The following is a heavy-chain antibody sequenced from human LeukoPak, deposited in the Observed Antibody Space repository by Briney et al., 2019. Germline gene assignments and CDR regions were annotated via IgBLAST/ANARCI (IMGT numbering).Heavy chain of an antibody. V-gene: IGHV3-33*01. D-gene: IGHD1-26*01. CDR3: ARDVYSGSYSYLDD. CDR2: IWYDGSNK. Sequence: GGSLRLSCAASGFTFSSYGMHWVRQAPGKGLEWVAVIWYDGSNKYYADSVKGRFTISRDNSKNTLYLQMNSLRAEDTAVYYCARDVYSGSYSYLDDGGQGTLVTVYS. J-gene: IGHJ4*02. CDR1: GFTFSSYG.